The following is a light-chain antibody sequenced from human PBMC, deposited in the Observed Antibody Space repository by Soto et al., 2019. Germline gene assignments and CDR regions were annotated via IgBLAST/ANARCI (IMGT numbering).Light chain of an antibody. CDR3: CSYAGRYNYV. V-gene: IGLV1-44*01. J-gene: IGLJ1*01. Sequence: QSVLTQSPSASGTPGQRVSISCSGSTSNIGTNTVSWYQHVPGTAPKLLIYSNDQRPSAVPGRFSGSKSGTSASLAISGLQAEDEAEYSCCSYAGRYNYVFGSGTKVTVL. CDR2: SND. CDR1: TSNIGTNT.